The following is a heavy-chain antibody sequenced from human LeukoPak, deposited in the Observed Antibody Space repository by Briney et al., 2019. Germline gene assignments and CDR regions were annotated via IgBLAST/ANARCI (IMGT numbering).Heavy chain of an antibody. CDR2: ISYDGSNK. D-gene: IGHD3-10*01. CDR1: GFTFSSYG. V-gene: IGHV3-30*18. Sequence: GGSLRLSCAASGFTFSSYGMHWVRQAPGKGLEWVAVISYDGSNKYYADSVKGRFTISRDNSKNTLYLQMNSLRAEDTAVYYCAKATLWFGELLTREGGMDVWGKGTTVTVSS. CDR3: AKATLWFGELLTREGGMDV. J-gene: IGHJ6*04.